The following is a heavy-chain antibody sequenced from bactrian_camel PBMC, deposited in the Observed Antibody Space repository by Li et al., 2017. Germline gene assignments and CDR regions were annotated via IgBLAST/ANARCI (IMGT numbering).Heavy chain of an antibody. Sequence: DVQLVESGGGLVEPGGSLRLSCAASGFTFSNYAMTWVRQAPGKGLEWVSGIDSGGGSYYPDSVKGRFTISRDNARNTVYLQMNSLSSEDTALYYCAASVGGQYCSAPYLIRAQEKGTAYRGQGTQVTVS. D-gene: IGHD2*01. J-gene: IGHJ4*01. V-gene: IGHV3S40*01. CDR2: IDSGGGS. CDR3: AASVGGQYCSAPYLIRAQEKGTAY. CDR1: GFTFSNYA.